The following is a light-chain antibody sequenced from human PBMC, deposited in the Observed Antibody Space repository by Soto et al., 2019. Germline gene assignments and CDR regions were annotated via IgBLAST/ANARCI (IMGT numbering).Light chain of an antibody. CDR1: QTISSW. Sequence: DIQMTQSPSTLSGSVGDRVTITCRASQTISSWLAWYQQKPGKAPKLLIYEASILESGVPSRFSGSGFGTEFTLTINGLLPEDFVTYYCQQYNNWPSFGQGTKV. V-gene: IGKV1-5*03. CDR2: EAS. CDR3: QQYNNWPS. J-gene: IGKJ1*01.